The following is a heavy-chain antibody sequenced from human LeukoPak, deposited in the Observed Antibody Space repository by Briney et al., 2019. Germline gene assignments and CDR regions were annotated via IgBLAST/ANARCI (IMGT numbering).Heavy chain of an antibody. V-gene: IGHV3-53*01. CDR1: GFTVITND. J-gene: IGHJ4*02. Sequence: GGSLRLSCAASGFTVITNDMTWVRQAPGKGLEWVSVLYSDGNTKYADSVQGRFTISRDNSKNTLYLEMNSLSPDDTAVYYCARGVRPLAANPLAYWGQETLVTVCS. CDR3: ARGVRPLAANPLAY. CDR2: LYSDGNT. D-gene: IGHD2-15*01.